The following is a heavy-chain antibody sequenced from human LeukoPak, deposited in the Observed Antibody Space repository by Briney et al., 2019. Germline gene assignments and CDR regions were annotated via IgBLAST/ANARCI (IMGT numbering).Heavy chain of an antibody. CDR1: GFTVINNY. V-gene: IGHV3-53*01. Sequence: GGSLRLSCAASGFTVINNYMSWLRQAPGKGLEWVSVIYSGGSTYYADSVQGRFTISRDNSKNTLYLQMNSLRAEDTAVYYCAKDLASRWLQPDYWGQGTLVTVSS. D-gene: IGHD5-24*01. J-gene: IGHJ4*02. CDR3: AKDLASRWLQPDY. CDR2: IYSGGST.